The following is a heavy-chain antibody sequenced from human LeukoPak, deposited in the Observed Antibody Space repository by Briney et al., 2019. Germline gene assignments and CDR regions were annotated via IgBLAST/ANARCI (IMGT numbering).Heavy chain of an antibody. CDR1: GGSFSGYY. CDR3: ARGSTRAAFSTSRHIDQNWAFGY. Sequence: PSETLSLTCAVYGGSFSGYYWSWIRQPPGKGLEWIGEINHSGSTNYNPSLKSRVTISVDTSKNQFSLKLSSVTAADTAVYYCARGSTRAAFSTSRHIDQNWAFGYWGQGTLVTVSS. D-gene: IGHD2-2*01. V-gene: IGHV4-34*01. J-gene: IGHJ4*02. CDR2: INHSGST.